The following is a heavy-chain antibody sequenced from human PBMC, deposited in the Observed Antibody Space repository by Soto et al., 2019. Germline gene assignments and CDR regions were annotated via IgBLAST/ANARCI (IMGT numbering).Heavy chain of an antibody. Sequence: QVQLVQSGPEVSKPGASVKVSCKASGYTFSDYDIAWVRQATGQVLEWLGWMNTDSGNTGYAQRLQGRITMTRETSTRTAYWELSSLRPDDTAIYFCARWYCGDAYGLDVWGQGTTVTVSS. D-gene: IGHD2-8*02. CDR2: MNTDSGNT. CDR1: GYTFSDYD. CDR3: ARWYCGDAYGLDV. V-gene: IGHV1-8*02. J-gene: IGHJ6*02.